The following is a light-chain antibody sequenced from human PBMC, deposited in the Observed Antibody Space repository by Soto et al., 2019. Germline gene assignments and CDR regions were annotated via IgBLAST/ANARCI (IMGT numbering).Light chain of an antibody. J-gene: IGLJ1*01. Sequence: QSVLTQPASVSGSPGQSITISCTGTSSDIGGYYYVSWYQHHPGKAPKLLIYQVTNRPSRVSNRFSGSKSGNTASLTISGLQADDEADYYCTSYSSSYTRVFGTGTKVTVL. CDR2: QVT. CDR1: SSDIGGYYY. CDR3: TSYSSSYTRV. V-gene: IGLV2-14*01.